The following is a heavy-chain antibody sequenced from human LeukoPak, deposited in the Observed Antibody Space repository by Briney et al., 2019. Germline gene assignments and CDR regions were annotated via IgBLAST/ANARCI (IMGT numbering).Heavy chain of an antibody. CDR2: IHHSGSS. Sequence: SETLSLTCTDSGDSISNYYWSWIRQPPGKGLEWIGYIHHSGSSNYNPSLKSRVTISVDTSKKQFSLMVTSVTAADTAVYYCARGGVYGGNSIFQHWGQGTLATVSS. CDR3: ARGGVYGGNSIFQH. D-gene: IGHD4-23*01. CDR1: GDSISNYY. J-gene: IGHJ1*01. V-gene: IGHV4-59*01.